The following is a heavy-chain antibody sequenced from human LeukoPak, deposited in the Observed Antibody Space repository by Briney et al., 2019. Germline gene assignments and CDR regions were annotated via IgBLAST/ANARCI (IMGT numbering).Heavy chain of an antibody. CDR2: ISGSGAST. D-gene: IGHD5-12*01. V-gene: IGHV3-23*01. J-gene: IGHJ4*02. CDR3: ATTTFDY. CDR1: GFTFSSF. Sequence: GGSLRLSCAASGFTFSSFMSWVRQAPGKGLEWVSSISGSGASTYYADSVKGRFTISRDNSKNTLYLQMHSLRAEDTAVYYCATTTFDYWGQGTLVTVSS.